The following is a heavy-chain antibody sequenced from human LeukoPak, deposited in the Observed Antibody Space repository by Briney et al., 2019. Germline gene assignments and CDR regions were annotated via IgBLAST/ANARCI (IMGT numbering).Heavy chain of an antibody. CDR3: ARSNQADDY. Sequence: GGSLRLSCAASGFTFSSYWMHWVRQVPGKGLVRVARINPGGSSITYADSVKGRFAISRDNAKNTLYLQMDSLRAEDTGVYYCARSNQADDYWGQGTLVTVSS. V-gene: IGHV3-74*01. CDR1: GFTFSSYW. D-gene: IGHD1-14*01. J-gene: IGHJ4*01. CDR2: INPGGSSI.